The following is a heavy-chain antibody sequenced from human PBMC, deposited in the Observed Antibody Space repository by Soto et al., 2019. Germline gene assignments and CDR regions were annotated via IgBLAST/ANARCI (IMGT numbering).Heavy chain of an antibody. CDR2: IIPMLGIA. D-gene: IGHD2-21*02. CDR1: GGTFSTYS. J-gene: IGHJ3*02. V-gene: IGHV1-69*02. CDR3: TIGSWSGDVFDI. Sequence: QVQLVQSGAEVKKPGSAVKVSCKDSGGTFSTYSMFWVRQAPGQGLEWMGRIIPMLGIANYAQKFQGRVTITADKSTGTAYMELSSLRSEDTALYYWTIGSWSGDVFDIWGQGTMVTVSS.